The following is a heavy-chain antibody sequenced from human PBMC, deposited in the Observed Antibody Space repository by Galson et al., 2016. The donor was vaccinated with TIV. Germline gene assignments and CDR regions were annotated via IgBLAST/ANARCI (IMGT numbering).Heavy chain of an antibody. CDR3: ARDVRGTWTNMDQ. Sequence: SVKVSCKASGYTFTSRAVHWVRQAPGQSLEWMAWINAGNGNKKYSENFQGRLTITRDTSASTVYMELSSLRSEDTAVYYCARDVRGTWTNMDQWGQGTLVTVSS. J-gene: IGHJ4*02. V-gene: IGHV1-3*01. CDR1: GYTFTSRA. CDR2: INAGNGNK. D-gene: IGHD1/OR15-1a*01.